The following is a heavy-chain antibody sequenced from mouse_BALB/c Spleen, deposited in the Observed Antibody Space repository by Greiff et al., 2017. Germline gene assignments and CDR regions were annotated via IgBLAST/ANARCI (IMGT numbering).Heavy chain of an antibody. V-gene: IGHV1-87*01. CDR2: IYPGDGDT. J-gene: IGHJ3*01. CDR3: ARIGYDDPY. D-gene: IGHD2-2*01. Sequence: VHLVESGAELARPGASVKLSCKASGYTFTSYWMQWVKQRPGQGLEWIGAIYPGDGDTRYTQKFKGKATLTADKSSSTAYMQLSSLASEDSAVYYCARIGYDDPYWGQGTLVTVSA. CDR1: GYTFTSYW.